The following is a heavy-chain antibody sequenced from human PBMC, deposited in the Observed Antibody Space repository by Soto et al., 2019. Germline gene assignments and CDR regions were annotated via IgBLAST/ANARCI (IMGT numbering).Heavy chain of an antibody. V-gene: IGHV4-59*01. CDR2: VYFSGST. CDR1: GGSISSYY. Sequence: PWETLSLSCTISGGSISSYYWSWIRQTPGKGLEWIGYVYFSGSTNYNPSLKSRVLISIDTSRNQFSLKLNSVTAADTAVYYCKRDLDIGHRDSVPSNVWRQG. J-gene: IGHJ6*02. D-gene: IGHD1-1*01. CDR3: KRDLDIGHRDSVPSNV.